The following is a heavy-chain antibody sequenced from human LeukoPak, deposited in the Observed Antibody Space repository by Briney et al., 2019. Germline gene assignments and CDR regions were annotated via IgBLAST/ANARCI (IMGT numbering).Heavy chain of an antibody. CDR3: AKVGYGSGRVPHYYYYGMDV. CDR1: GFTFSSYA. CDR2: ISDSGDSA. D-gene: IGHD3-10*01. J-gene: IGHJ6*02. V-gene: IGHV3-23*01. Sequence: PGGSLRLSCTASGFTFSSYAMTWVRQPPGKGLEWVSAISDSGDSAFSADPVKGRFTISRDNSKNTLYLQMNSLRAEDTAVYYCAKVGYGSGRVPHYYYYGMDVWGQGTTVTVSS.